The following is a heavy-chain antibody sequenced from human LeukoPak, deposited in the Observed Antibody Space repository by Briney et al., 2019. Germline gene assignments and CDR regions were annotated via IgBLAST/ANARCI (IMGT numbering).Heavy chain of an antibody. Sequence: GGSLRLSCAASRFIFSNYWMHWVRQAPGKGLVWVSRIYSDGSSTSYAGSMKGRFTISRDNAKNTLYLQVNSLRVEDTAIYYCTRGVPGIAAAGTGHGYFDLWGRGTLVTVSS. J-gene: IGHJ2*01. V-gene: IGHV3-74*01. D-gene: IGHD6-13*01. CDR1: RFIFSNYW. CDR3: TRGVPGIAAAGTGHGYFDL. CDR2: IYSDGSST.